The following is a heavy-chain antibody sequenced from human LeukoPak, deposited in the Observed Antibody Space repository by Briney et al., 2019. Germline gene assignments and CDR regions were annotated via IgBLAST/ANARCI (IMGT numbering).Heavy chain of an antibody. D-gene: IGHD2-15*01. CDR3: AKDQGSAITSALVLDV. V-gene: IGHV3-9*01. J-gene: IGHJ6*02. Sequence: PGGSLRLSCAASGFIFSSYAMSWVRQAPGKGLEWVSGITWNRDKIGYGDSVKGRFTISRDNVKNVLYLQMNSLRPEDTALYYCAKDQGSAITSALVLDVWGQGTTVIVS. CDR1: GFIFSSYA. CDR2: ITWNRDKI.